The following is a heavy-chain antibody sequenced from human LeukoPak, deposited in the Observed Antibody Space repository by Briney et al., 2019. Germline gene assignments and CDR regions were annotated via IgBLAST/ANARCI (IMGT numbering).Heavy chain of an antibody. V-gene: IGHV1-18*01. CDR2: ISAYNGNT. D-gene: IGHD5-24*01. J-gene: IGHJ6*03. Sequence: ASVKVSCKASGYTFTSYGISWVRQAPGQGLEWMGWISAYNGNTNYAQKLRGRVTMTTDTSTSTAYMELRSLRSDDTAVYYCARGGDGYNWGYYYYYMDVWGKGTTVTVSS. CDR3: ARGGDGYNWGYYYYYMDV. CDR1: GYTFTSYG.